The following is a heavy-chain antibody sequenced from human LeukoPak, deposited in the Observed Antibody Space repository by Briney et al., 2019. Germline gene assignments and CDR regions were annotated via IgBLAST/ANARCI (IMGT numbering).Heavy chain of an antibody. CDR3: ARDRGYYVFDY. Sequence: GGSLRLSCAASGFTFSNYWMTWVRQAPGKGLEWVAHVKPDGSEKSYVDSAKGRFTISRDNAQNSLYLQTNSLRAEDTAVYYCARDRGYYVFDYWGQGTLVTVSS. D-gene: IGHD3-22*01. CDR2: VKPDGSEK. CDR1: GFTFSNYW. J-gene: IGHJ4*02. V-gene: IGHV3-7*01.